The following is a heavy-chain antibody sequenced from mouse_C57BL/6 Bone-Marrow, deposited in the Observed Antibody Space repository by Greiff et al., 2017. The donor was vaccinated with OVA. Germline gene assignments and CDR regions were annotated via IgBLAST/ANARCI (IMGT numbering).Heavy chain of an antibody. J-gene: IGHJ3*01. V-gene: IGHV1-19*01. D-gene: IGHD2-3*01. CDR2: INPYNGGT. CDR1: GYTFTDYY. CDR3: ARGDGYSFAY. Sequence: VQLQQSGPVLVKPGASVKMSCKASGYTFTDYYMNWVKQSHGKSLEWIGVINPYNGGTSYNQKFKGKATLTVDKSSSTAYMELNSLTSEDSAVYNCARGDGYSFAYWGQGTLVTVSA.